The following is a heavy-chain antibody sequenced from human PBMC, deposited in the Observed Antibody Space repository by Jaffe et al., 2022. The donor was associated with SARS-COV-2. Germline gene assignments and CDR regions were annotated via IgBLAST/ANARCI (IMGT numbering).Heavy chain of an antibody. V-gene: IGHV4-39*01. D-gene: IGHD1-26*01. CDR3: ARLSWERRSLDFSYFMDV. CDR2: INYSGST. J-gene: IGHJ6*03. Sequence: QLQLQESGPGLVKPSETLSLTCSASGGSISSSSSDWGWIRQPPGKGLEWIGTINYSGSTDYNPSLRSRVTISVDTSRNQFSLRLTSVTAADTAIYYCARLSWERRSLDFSYFMDVWGKGTTVTVSS. CDR1: GGSISSSSSD.